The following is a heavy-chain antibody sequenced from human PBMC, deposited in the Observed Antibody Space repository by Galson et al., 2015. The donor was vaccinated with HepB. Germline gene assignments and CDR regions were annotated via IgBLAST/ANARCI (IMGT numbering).Heavy chain of an antibody. CDR3: AKGGVVSLHPALDY. D-gene: IGHD2-15*01. CDR1: GFTFSSYA. J-gene: IGHJ4*02. V-gene: IGHV3-30-3*01. CDR2: ISYDGSNK. Sequence: SLRLTCAASGFTFSSYAMHWVRQAPGKGLEWVAVISYDGSNKYYADSVKGRFTISRDNSKNTLYLQMNSLRAEDTAVYYCAKGGVVSLHPALDYWGQGTLVTVSS.